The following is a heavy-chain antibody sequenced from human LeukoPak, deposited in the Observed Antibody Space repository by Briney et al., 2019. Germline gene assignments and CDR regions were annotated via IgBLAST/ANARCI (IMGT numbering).Heavy chain of an antibody. CDR2: ISSSGSTI. CDR1: GFTFSSYE. J-gene: IGHJ4*02. V-gene: IGHV3-48*03. Sequence: GGSLRLSCAASGFTFSSYEMNWVRQAPGKGLEWVSYISSSGSTIYYADSVKGRFTISRDNAKNSLYLQMNSLRAEDTAVYYCARPPAVVGATTTVDYWDQGTLVTVSS. CDR3: ARPPAVVGATTTVDY. D-gene: IGHD1-26*01.